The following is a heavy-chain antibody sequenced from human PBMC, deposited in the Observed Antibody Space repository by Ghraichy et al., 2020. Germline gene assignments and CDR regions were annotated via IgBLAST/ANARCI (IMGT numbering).Heavy chain of an antibody. CDR2: IIPIFGTA. Sequence: SVKVSCKASGGTFSSYAISWVRQAPGQGLEWMGGIIPIFGTANYAQKFQGRVTITADKSTSTAYMELSSLRSEDTAVYYCARLGYSSSSSVYYYYMDVWGKGTTVTVSS. J-gene: IGHJ6*03. V-gene: IGHV1-69*06. D-gene: IGHD6-6*01. CDR3: ARLGYSSSSSVYYYYMDV. CDR1: GGTFSSYA.